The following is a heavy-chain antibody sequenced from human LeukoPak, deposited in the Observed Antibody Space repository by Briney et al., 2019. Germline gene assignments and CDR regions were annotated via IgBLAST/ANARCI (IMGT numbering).Heavy chain of an antibody. CDR3: ARRESDDGMDV. V-gene: IGHV3-30-3*01. J-gene: IGHJ6*02. D-gene: IGHD3-10*01. CDR1: GFTFSSYA. CDR2: ISYDGSNK. Sequence: GRSLRLSCAASGFTFSSYAMHWVRQAPGKGLEWVAVISYDGSNKYYADSVKGRFTISRDNSENTLCLQMNSLRAEDAAVYYCARRESDDGMDVWGQGTTVTVSS.